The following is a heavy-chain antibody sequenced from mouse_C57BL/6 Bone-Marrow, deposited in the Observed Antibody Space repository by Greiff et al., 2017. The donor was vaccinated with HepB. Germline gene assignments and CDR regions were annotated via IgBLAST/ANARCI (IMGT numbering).Heavy chain of an antibody. CDR1: GYTFTSYW. CDR2: IDPSDSYT. V-gene: IGHV1-69*01. D-gene: IGHD3-2*02. J-gene: IGHJ2*01. Sequence: VQLQQPGAELVMPGASVKLSCKASGYTFTSYWMHWVKQRPGQGLEWIGEIDPSDSYTNYNQKFKGKSTLTVDKSSSTAYMQLSSLTSEDSAVYYCARSAAQATDFDYWGQGTTLTVSS. CDR3: ARSAAQATDFDY.